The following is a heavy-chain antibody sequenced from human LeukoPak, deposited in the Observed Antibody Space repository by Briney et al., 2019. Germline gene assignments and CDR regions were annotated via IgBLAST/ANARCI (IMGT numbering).Heavy chain of an antibody. CDR1: GGSFSGYY. CDR3: ARDCSGYDYYGMDV. V-gene: IGHV4-34*01. CDR2: INHSGST. J-gene: IGHJ6*02. Sequence: SETLSLTCAVYGGSFSGYYWSWIRQPPGKGLEWIGEINHSGSTNYNPSLKSRVTISVDTSKNQFSLKLSSVTAADTAVYYCARDCSGYDYYGMDVWGQGTTVTVSS. D-gene: IGHD2-15*01.